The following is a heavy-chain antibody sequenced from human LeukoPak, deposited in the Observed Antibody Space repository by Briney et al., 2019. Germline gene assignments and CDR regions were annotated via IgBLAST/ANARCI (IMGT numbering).Heavy chain of an antibody. J-gene: IGHJ4*02. V-gene: IGHV3-23*01. Sequence: GASLRLSCAASGFTFRSYAMIWVRQAPGKGLEWVSAISGSGGSTYYADSVKGRFTISRDNSKNTLYLQMNSLRAEDTAVYYCAKDPYYDFWSGYYPPWYYFDYWGQGTLVTVSS. CDR3: AKDPYYDFWSGYYPPWYYFDY. D-gene: IGHD3-3*01. CDR1: GFTFRSYA. CDR2: ISGSGGST.